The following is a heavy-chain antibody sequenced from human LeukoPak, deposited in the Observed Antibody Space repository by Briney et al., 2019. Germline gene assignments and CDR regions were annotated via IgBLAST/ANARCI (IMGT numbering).Heavy chain of an antibody. J-gene: IGHJ6*04. CDR3: ESLDPWRYGMDV. Sequence: SQTLSLACPLAGGFISRYYCRWIRQPPGEGLEWIGYIYYSGSTNYNPSLNSRVTISVDTSKNQFSLKLSAVPAADTAVYYCESLDPWRYGMDVWGKGTTVTVSS. D-gene: IGHD3-9*01. CDR1: GGFISRYY. CDR2: IYYSGST. V-gene: IGHV4-59*01.